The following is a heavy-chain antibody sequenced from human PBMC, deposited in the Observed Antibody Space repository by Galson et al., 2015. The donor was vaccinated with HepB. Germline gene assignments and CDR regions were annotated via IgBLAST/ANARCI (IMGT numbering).Heavy chain of an antibody. Sequence: CAISGDSVSSNSAAWNWIRQSPSRGLEWLGRTYYRSKWYNDYAVSVKSRITINPDTSKNQFSLQLNSVTPEDTAVYYCARGDVLLWFGELSKRYYYYGMDVWGQGTTVTVSS. CDR1: GDSVSSNSAA. CDR2: TYYRSKWYN. CDR3: ARGDVLLWFGELSKRYYYYGMDV. J-gene: IGHJ6*02. V-gene: IGHV6-1*01. D-gene: IGHD3-10*01.